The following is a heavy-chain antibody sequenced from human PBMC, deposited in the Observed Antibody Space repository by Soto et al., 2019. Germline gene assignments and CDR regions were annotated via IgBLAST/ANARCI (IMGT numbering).Heavy chain of an antibody. J-gene: IGHJ3*02. V-gene: IGHV4-61*01. CDR1: GGSVSSGSYY. D-gene: IGHD4-17*01. CDR3: ARAENYGDYDAFDI. Sequence: SETLSLTCTVSGGSVSSGSYYWSWIRQPPGKGLEWIGYIYYSGSTNYNPSLKSRVTISVDTSKNQFSLKLSSVTAADTAVYYCARAENYGDYDAFDIWGQGTMVTVSS. CDR2: IYYSGST.